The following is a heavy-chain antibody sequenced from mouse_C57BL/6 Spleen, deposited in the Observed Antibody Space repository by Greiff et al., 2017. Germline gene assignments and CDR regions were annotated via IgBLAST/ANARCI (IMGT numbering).Heavy chain of an antibody. CDR1: GYTFTSYW. CDR2: IDPSDSYT. D-gene: IGHD1-1*01. J-gene: IGHJ3*01. CDR3: ARGDYGSSPLAY. Sequence: QVQLQQPGAELVMPGASVKLSCKASGYTFTSYWMHWVKQRPGQGLEWIGEIDPSDSYTNYNQKFKGKSTLTVDKSSSTAYLQLSSLTSEDSAVYYCARGDYGSSPLAYWGQGTLVTVSA. V-gene: IGHV1-69*01.